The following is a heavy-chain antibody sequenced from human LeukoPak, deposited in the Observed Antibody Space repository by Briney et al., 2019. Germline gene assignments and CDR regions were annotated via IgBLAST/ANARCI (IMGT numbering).Heavy chain of an antibody. CDR2: LGGSGGSI. Sequence: GGSLRLSCAASGFTFSSYAMSWVRQAPGKGLEWVSGLGGSGGSINYADSVKGRFTISRDNSKNTLYLQMNSLRAEDTAVYYCAKFRDYDILTGYSSYFDYWGQGTLVTVSS. D-gene: IGHD3-9*01. CDR1: GFTFSSYA. J-gene: IGHJ4*02. V-gene: IGHV3-23*01. CDR3: AKFRDYDILTGYSSYFDY.